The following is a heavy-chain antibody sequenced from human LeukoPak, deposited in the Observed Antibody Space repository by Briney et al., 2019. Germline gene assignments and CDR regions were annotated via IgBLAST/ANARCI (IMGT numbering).Heavy chain of an antibody. J-gene: IGHJ4*02. V-gene: IGHV4-4*02. CDR1: GGSISSSDW. CDR2: VYHSGST. D-gene: IGHD1-26*01. Sequence: SGTLSLTCAVSGGSISSSDWWSWVRQPPGKGLEWIGEVYHSGSTKHNPSLMSRVTMSVDKSKNQFSLRLSSVTAADTAVYYCARARMTGKLRGFDYWGQGTLVTVSS. CDR3: ARARMTGKLRGFDY.